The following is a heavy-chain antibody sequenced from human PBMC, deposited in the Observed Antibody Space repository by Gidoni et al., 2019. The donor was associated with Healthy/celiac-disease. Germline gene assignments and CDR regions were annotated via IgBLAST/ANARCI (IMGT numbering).Heavy chain of an antibody. CDR2: IYYSGST. D-gene: IGHD5-18*01. V-gene: IGHV4-39*01. CDR1: GGSISSSSYY. Sequence: QLQLQESGPGLVKPSETLSLTCPVSGGSISSSSYYWGWIRQPPGKGLEWIGSIYYSGSTYYNPSLKSRVTISVDTSKNQFSLKLSSVTAADTAVYYCARTKTAMVSWVDYWGQGTLVTVSS. J-gene: IGHJ4*02. CDR3: ARTKTAMVSWVDY.